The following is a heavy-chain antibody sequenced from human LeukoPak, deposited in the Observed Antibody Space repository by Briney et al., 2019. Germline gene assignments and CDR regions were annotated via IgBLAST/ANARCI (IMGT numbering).Heavy chain of an antibody. V-gene: IGHV3-11*01. D-gene: IGHD1-26*01. Sequence: GGSLRLSCEASGFTFSDYYMSWVRQAPGKGLDWVSYISSSGSTIYYADSVKGRFTISRDNAKKSLYLQMNSLRAEDTAVYYCARDRESYGMDVWGQGTTVTVSS. CDR3: ARDRESYGMDV. J-gene: IGHJ6*02. CDR1: GFTFSDYY. CDR2: ISSSGSTI.